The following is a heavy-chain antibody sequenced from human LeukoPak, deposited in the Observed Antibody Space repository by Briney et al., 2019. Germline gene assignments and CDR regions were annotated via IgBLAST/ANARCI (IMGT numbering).Heavy chain of an antibody. J-gene: IGHJ4*02. CDR3: VKDVGGSYAFDY. V-gene: IGHV3-64D*09. CDR1: GFTFSRYA. Sequence: VGSLRLSCSASGFTFSRYAMHWGRQAPGKGLEYVSGINDNGGRTHYGDSVKGRFSISRDNSKNTLHLQMSTLRAEDTALYYCVKDVGGSYAFDYWGQGILVTVAS. D-gene: IGHD1-26*01. CDR2: INDNGGRT.